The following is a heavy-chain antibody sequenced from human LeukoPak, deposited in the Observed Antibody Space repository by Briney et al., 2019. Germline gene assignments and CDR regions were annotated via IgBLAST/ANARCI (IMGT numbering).Heavy chain of an antibody. D-gene: IGHD2-15*01. CDR1: GGSISSSSCY. Sequence: PSETLSLTCTVSGGSISSSSCYWGWIRQPPGKGLEWIGSIYYSGSTYYNPSLKSRVTISVDTSKNQFSLKLSSVTAADTAVYYCARHFCSGGSCINYHMDVWGKGTTVTISS. CDR3: ARHFCSGGSCINYHMDV. CDR2: IYYSGST. J-gene: IGHJ6*03. V-gene: IGHV4-39*01.